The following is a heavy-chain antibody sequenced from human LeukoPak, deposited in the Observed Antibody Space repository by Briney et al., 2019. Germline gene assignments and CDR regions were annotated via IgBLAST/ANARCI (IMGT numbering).Heavy chain of an antibody. CDR2: IYYSGTT. V-gene: IGHV4-30-4*01. CDR1: GGSVSSRDYY. Sequence: SQTLSLTSTVSGGSVSSRDYYWTWIRQSPGKGLEWVGLIYYSGTTYYSPSLKSRIAMSVDTSKNQFSLRLNSVTAADTAVYYCATMPEDRGNYLDYWGQGTLVTVSS. CDR3: ATMPEDRGNYLDY. J-gene: IGHJ4*02. D-gene: IGHD3-10*01.